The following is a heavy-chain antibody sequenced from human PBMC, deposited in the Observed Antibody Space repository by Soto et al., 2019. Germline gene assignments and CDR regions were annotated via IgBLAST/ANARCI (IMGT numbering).Heavy chain of an antibody. CDR2: IYHSGST. D-gene: IGHD5-12*01. CDR1: GVSISSGGYS. J-gene: IGHJ4*02. CDR3: AAGGGLPRYY. V-gene: IGHV4-30-2*01. Sequence: QLQLQESGSGLVKPSQNLSLTCAVSGVSISSGGYSWSWIRQPPGKGLEWIGYIYHSGSTYYNPSLKSRVTRSVDRSKNQFSLKLSSVTAADTAVYYCAAGGGLPRYYWGQGTLVSVSS.